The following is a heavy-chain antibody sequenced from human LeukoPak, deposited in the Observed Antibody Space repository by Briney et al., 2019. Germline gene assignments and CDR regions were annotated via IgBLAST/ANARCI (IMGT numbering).Heavy chain of an antibody. CDR1: GGTFSSYA. V-gene: IGHV1-69*13. Sequence: SVKVSCKASGGTFSSYAISWVRQAPGQGLEWMGGIIPIFGTANYAQKFQGRVTITADESTSTAYMELSSLRSEDTAVYYCASHCSSTSCYPRGWGQGTLVTVSS. CDR2: IIPIFGTA. CDR3: ASHCSSTSCYPRG. D-gene: IGHD2-2*01. J-gene: IGHJ4*02.